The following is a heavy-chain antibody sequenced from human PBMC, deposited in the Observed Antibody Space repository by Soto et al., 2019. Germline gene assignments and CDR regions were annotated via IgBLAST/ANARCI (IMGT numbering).Heavy chain of an antibody. CDR3: ARVDGDYEGYYYYYMEV. CDR1: GFTFGSYS. CDR2: ISGSRSTI. J-gene: IGHJ6*03. V-gene: IGHV3-48*01. D-gene: IGHD4-17*01. Sequence: EVQLVESGGGLVQPGGSLRLSCAASGFTFGSYSMNWVRQAPGKGLEWVSYISGSRSTIYYADSVKGRFTISRDNVKNALYLQMKSLRAEDTAVYYCARVDGDYEGYYYYYMEVWGKGTTVTVSS.